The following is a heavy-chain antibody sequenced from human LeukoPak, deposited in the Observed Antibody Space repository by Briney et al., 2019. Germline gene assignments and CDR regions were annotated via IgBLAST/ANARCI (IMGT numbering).Heavy chain of an antibody. Sequence: SETLSLTCTVSGGSISSSSYYWGWIRQPPGKGLEWIGSIYYSGSTYYNPSLKSRVTISVDTSKNQFSLKLSSVTAADTAVYYCARDLLGYCSSTSCNDAFDIWGQGTMVTVSS. CDR2: IYYSGST. J-gene: IGHJ3*02. CDR1: GGSISSSSYY. V-gene: IGHV4-39*07. CDR3: ARDLLGYCSSTSCNDAFDI. D-gene: IGHD2-2*01.